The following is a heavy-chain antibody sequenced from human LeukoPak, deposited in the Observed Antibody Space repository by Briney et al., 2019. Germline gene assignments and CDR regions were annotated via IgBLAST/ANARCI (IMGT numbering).Heavy chain of an antibody. D-gene: IGHD3-10*01. Sequence: GGSLRLSYAASGFTFSSYGMHWVRQAPGKGLEWVALIRYDGSNKYYGDSVKGRFTISRDNSKNTLYLQMNSLRAEDTAVYYCATDRGYYTSGSYYLDYWGQGTLVTVSS. CDR3: ATDRGYYTSGSYYLDY. J-gene: IGHJ4*02. V-gene: IGHV3-30*02. CDR2: IRYDGSNK. CDR1: GFTFSSYG.